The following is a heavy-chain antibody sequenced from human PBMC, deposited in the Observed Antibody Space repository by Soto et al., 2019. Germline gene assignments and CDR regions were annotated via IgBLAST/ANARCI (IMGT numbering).Heavy chain of an antibody. Sequence: QVQLVESGGGVVQPGRSLRLSCAASGFTFSRYGMHWVRQAPGKGLEWVAVISYGGSNKYYADSVKGRFTISRDNSKNTLYLQMNNLRAEDTAVYYCAKDNCISTSCYRLYNWFDSWGQGTLVTVSS. CDR3: AKDNCISTSCYRLYNWFDS. J-gene: IGHJ5*01. V-gene: IGHV3-30*18. CDR2: ISYGGSNK. D-gene: IGHD2-2*01. CDR1: GFTFSRYG.